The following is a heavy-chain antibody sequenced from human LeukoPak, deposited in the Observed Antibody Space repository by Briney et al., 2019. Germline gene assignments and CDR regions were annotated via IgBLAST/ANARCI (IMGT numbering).Heavy chain of an antibody. D-gene: IGHD3-10*01. CDR3: ARVGRLIVRIRGLGVENWFDP. V-gene: IGHV4-34*01. CDR1: GGSFSGYY. J-gene: IGHJ5*02. Sequence: SETLSLTCAVYGGSFSGYYWSWIRQPPGKGLEWIGEINHSGSTNYNPSLKSRVTISVDTSKNQFSLKLSSVTAADTAVYYCARVGRLIVRIRGLGVENWFDPWGQGTLVTVSS. CDR2: INHSGST.